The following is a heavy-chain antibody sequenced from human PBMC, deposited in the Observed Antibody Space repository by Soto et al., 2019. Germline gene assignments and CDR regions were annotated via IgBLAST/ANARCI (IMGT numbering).Heavy chain of an antibody. CDR3: ARDNGYSYGYTLDH. V-gene: IGHV4-39*07. CDR1: GGSISSSSYY. Sequence: SETLSLTCTVSGGSISSSSYYWGWIRQPPGKGLEWIGSIYYSGNTYYNPALKSRVTISVDTSKNQFSLKLSSVTAADTAVYYCARDNGYSYGYTLDHWGQGTLVTVSS. CDR2: IYYSGNT. D-gene: IGHD5-18*01. J-gene: IGHJ4*02.